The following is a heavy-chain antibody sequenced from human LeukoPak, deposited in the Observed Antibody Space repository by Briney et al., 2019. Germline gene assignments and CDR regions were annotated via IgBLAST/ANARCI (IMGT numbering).Heavy chain of an antibody. Sequence: PGGSLRLSCAASGFTFSNYWMHWVRQAPGKGLVWVSRIDSDGSSTSYADSVKGRFTISRDNAKNSLYLQMSSLRDEDTAVYYCARDDRRKSGSPRWFDPWGQGTLVTVSS. CDR2: IDSDGSST. V-gene: IGHV3-74*01. CDR3: ARDDRRKSGSPRWFDP. CDR1: GFTFSNYW. D-gene: IGHD1-26*01. J-gene: IGHJ5*02.